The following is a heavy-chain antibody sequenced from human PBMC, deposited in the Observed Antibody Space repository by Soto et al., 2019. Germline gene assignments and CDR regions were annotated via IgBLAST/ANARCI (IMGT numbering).Heavy chain of an antibody. D-gene: IGHD2-15*01. CDR2: ISNRGDT. CDR3: AREPRYCRGGSCSITGDAYDI. CDR1: GFIVSNTY. Sequence: PGGSLRLSCTASGFIVSNTYVNWVRQATGKGLEWVSVISNRGDTHYADSVRGRFSLSRDISDNTLHLQMNNLRVEDTAVYYCAREPRYCRGGSCSITGDAYDIWGQGTMVTVSS. J-gene: IGHJ3*02. V-gene: IGHV3-66*01.